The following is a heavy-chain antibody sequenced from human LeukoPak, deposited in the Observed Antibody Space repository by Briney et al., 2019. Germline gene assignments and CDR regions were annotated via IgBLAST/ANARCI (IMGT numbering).Heavy chain of an antibody. CDR1: GGSISSSNYY. CDR3: ARGPFWFGELFPLDY. CDR2: IYYSGST. D-gene: IGHD3-10*01. Sequence: PSETLSLTCTVSGGSISSSNYYWGWIRQPPGEGLEWIGNIYYSGSTHYNPSLKSRLTISVDTSKNQFSLKVSSVTAADTAVYYCARGPFWFGELFPLDYWGQGTLVTVSS. V-gene: IGHV4-39*01. J-gene: IGHJ4*02.